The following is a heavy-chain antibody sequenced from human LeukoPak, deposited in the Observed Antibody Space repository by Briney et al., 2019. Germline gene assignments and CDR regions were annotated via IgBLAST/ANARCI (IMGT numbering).Heavy chain of an antibody. V-gene: IGHV1-3*01. Sequence: ASVKVSCKASGYTFTSYAMHWVRQAPGQRLEWMGWINAGNGNTKYSQKFQGRVTITRDTSASTAYMELSSLRSEDTAVYYCARVGEDYYYDSSGYYGYFDYWGQGTLVTVSS. CDR2: INAGNGNT. CDR3: ARVGEDYYYDSSGYYGYFDY. J-gene: IGHJ4*02. CDR1: GYTFTSYA. D-gene: IGHD3-22*01.